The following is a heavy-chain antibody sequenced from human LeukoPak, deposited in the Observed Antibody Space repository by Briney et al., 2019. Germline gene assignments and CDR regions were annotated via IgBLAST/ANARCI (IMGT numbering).Heavy chain of an antibody. CDR1: GITLSNYG. CDR3: AKRGVVIRVILVGFHKEAYYFDS. V-gene: IGHV3-23*01. CDR2: ISDSGGST. J-gene: IGHJ4*02. D-gene: IGHD3-22*01. Sequence: GGSLRLSCAVSGITLSNYGMSWVRQAPGKGLEWVAGISDSGGSTNYADSVKGRFTISRDNPRNTLYLQTNSLRAEDTAVYFCAKRGVVIRVILVGFHKEAYYFDSWGQGALVTVSS.